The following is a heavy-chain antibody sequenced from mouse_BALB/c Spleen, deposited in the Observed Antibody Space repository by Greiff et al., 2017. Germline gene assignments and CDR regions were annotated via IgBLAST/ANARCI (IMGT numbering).Heavy chain of an antibody. CDR2: ILTGSGST. V-gene: IGHV1-9*01. Sequence: QVQLQQSGAELMKPGASVKISCTATGYTFSSYWIEWVKQRPGHGLEWIGEILTGSGSTNYDEKFKSKATLTVDTSSSTSYMQLSSLTSEDSAVYDCTRGYSDYWGQGTTLTVSS. CDR1: GYTFSSYW. CDR3: TRGYSDY. J-gene: IGHJ2*01.